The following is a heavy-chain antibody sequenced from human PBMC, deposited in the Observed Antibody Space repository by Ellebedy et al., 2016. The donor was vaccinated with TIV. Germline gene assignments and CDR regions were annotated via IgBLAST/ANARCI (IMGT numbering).Heavy chain of an antibody. V-gene: IGHV3-9*01. CDR3: AKGGPTKIAVVSETSFDY. Sequence: GGSLRLSXAASGFTFDDYAMHWVRQAPGKGLEWVSGTSWNGGRIGYADSVKGRFTISRDNAKNSLYLQMNSLRAEDTALYYCAKGGPTKIAVVSETSFDYWGRGALVTVSS. J-gene: IGHJ4*02. CDR2: TSWNGGRI. CDR1: GFTFDDYA. D-gene: IGHD3-22*01.